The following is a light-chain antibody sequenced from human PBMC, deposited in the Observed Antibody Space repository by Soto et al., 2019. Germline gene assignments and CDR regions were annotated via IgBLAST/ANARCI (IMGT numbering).Light chain of an antibody. J-gene: IGLJ1*01. CDR1: SSDVGSYNL. CDR3: CSYAGSHYV. V-gene: IGLV2-23*01. CDR2: EGS. Sequence: SALTQPASVSVSPGQSITISCTGTSSDVGSYNLVSWYQQHPGKAPKLMIYEGSKRPSGVSNRFSGSKSGNTASLTISGLQAEDEADYYCCSYAGSHYVFGTGTKVTVL.